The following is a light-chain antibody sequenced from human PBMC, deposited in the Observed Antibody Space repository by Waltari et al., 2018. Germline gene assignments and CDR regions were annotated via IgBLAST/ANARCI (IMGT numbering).Light chain of an antibody. V-gene: IGLV2-14*01. CDR3: SSYTSSSTVV. Sequence: QSALTQPASVSGSPGQSITLSCTGTSSDVGGYNYVSWYQQHPGKAPKLMIYEVNNRPSGVSNRFSGSKSGNTASLTISGLQAEDEADYYCSSYTSSSTVVVGGGTKLTVL. CDR1: SSDVGGYNY. CDR2: EVN. J-gene: IGLJ2*01.